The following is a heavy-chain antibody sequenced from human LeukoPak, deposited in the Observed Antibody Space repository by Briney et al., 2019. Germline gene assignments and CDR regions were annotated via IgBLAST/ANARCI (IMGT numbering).Heavy chain of an antibody. D-gene: IGHD1-26*01. Sequence: ASVKVSCKASGGTFSSYAISWVRQAPGQGLEWMGRIIPILGIANYAQKFQGRVTITADKSTSTAYMELSSLRSEDTAVYYCARGRRELLRTIDYWGQGTLVTVSS. CDR3: ARGRRELLRTIDY. J-gene: IGHJ4*02. CDR1: GGTFSSYA. CDR2: IIPILGIA. V-gene: IGHV1-69*04.